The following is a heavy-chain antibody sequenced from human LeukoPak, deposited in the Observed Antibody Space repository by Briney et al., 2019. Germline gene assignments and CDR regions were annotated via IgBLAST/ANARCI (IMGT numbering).Heavy chain of an antibody. CDR1: GGSISSYY. CDR3: ARGGRFGELGVDAFDI. Sequence: SETLSLTCTVSGGSISSYYWSWIRQPPGKGLEWIGYVYYSGSTNYNPSLKSRVTISVDTSKNQFSLKLSSVTAADTAVYYCARGGRFGELGVDAFDIWGQGTMVTVSS. J-gene: IGHJ3*02. CDR2: VYYSGST. V-gene: IGHV4-59*01. D-gene: IGHD3-10*01.